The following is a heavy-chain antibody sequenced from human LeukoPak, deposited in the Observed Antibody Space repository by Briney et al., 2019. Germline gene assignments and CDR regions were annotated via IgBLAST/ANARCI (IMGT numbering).Heavy chain of an antibody. Sequence: SETLSLTCTVSGDSLSRGDYYWGWVRQPPGRGLDWIGYIHSSGSSHYNPALQSRVSISVDAFKNQFSLKLTSVTAADTAVYFCVSRADWFDPWGPGTLVTVSS. J-gene: IGHJ5*02. CDR1: GDSLSRGDYY. V-gene: IGHV4-30-4*01. CDR2: IHSSGSS. CDR3: VSRADWFDP.